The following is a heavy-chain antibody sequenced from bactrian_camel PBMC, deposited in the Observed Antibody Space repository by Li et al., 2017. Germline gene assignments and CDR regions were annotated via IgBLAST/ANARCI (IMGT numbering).Heavy chain of an antibody. CDR2: IGTGGGST. D-gene: IGHD5*01. CDR1: GYTYDTYC. V-gene: IGHV3S1*01. Sequence: HVQLVESGGGSVQAGGSLGLSCEAPGYTYDTYCMGWFRQAPGKEREAVAVIGTGGGSTYYADSMKGRFTISVDSAKKTQYLEMTSLRPDDTAMYYCVADRRWGCITKSELLYTYQGPGTQVTVS. J-gene: IGHJ4*01.